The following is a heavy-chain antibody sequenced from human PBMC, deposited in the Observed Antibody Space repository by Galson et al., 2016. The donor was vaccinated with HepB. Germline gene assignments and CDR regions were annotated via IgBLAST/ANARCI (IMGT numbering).Heavy chain of an antibody. V-gene: IGHV3-48*02. D-gene: IGHD2-8*02. CDR1: GFIFGSHT. CDR3: AGDRVVDASGDYPYALDF. CDR2: ISHASTTL. J-gene: IGHJ3*01. Sequence: SLRLSCAASGFIFGSHTMDWVRQSPGKGLEWIAYISHASTTLYYADSVKGRFTISRDNAKSSLYLQMNNLRDDDTAVYYCAGDRVVDASGDYPYALDFWGRGTMVTVAS.